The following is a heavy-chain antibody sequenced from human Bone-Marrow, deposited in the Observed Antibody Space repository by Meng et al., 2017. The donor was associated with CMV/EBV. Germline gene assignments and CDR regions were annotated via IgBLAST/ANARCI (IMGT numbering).Heavy chain of an antibody. V-gene: IGHV1-18*01. J-gene: IGHJ6*02. CDR2: ISAYNGNT. Sequence: ASVKVSCTASGYTFSSYGISWVRQAPGQGLEWMGWISAYNGNTNYAQKLQGRVIMTTDTSTSTAYMELRSLRSDDTAVYYCATTASLTIFGVVMILGGPYGMDVWGQGTTVTVSS. CDR3: ATTASLTIFGVVMILGGPYGMDV. D-gene: IGHD3-3*01. CDR1: GYTFSSYG.